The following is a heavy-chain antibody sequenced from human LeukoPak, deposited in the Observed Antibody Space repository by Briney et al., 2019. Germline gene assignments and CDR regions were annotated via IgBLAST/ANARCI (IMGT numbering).Heavy chain of an antibody. CDR1: GYTLTSYD. D-gene: IGHD3-22*01. J-gene: IGHJ3*02. CDR3: TKDPYYYDSSGYGRDAFDI. CDR2: MSPYSGNT. V-gene: IGHV1-8*01. Sequence: ASVKVSCKASGYTLTSYDITWVRQATGQGLEWMGWMSPYSGNTDYAQKFQGRVTMTTNTSISTANMELSSLRSEDTAVYYCTKDPYYYDSSGYGRDAFDIWGQGTMVTVSS.